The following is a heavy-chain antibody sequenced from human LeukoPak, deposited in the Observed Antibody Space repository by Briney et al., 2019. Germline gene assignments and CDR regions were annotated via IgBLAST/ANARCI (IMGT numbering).Heavy chain of an antibody. D-gene: IGHD6-13*01. Sequence: SETLSLTCAVYGGSFSGYYWSWIRQPPGKGLEWIGEINHSGSTNYNPSLKSRVTISVDTSKNRFSLKLSSVTAADTAVYYCARGPGYSSSWYWYYYYYYMDVWGKGTTVTVSS. CDR1: GGSFSGYY. J-gene: IGHJ6*03. CDR3: ARGPGYSSSWYWYYYYYYMDV. CDR2: INHSGST. V-gene: IGHV4-34*01.